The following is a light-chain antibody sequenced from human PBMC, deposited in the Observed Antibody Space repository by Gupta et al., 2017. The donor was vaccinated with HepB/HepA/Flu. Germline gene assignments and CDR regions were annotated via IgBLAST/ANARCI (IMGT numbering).Light chain of an antibody. Sequence: YVLTPPPPVSAAPGKQARITCCGNNIGIKGVHWYHQSPGQAPVLVIYYDSDRPSGIPERFSGSNSGNTATLTISRVEAGDEADYYCQVCDSSSDPVVFGGGTKLTVL. CDR1: NIGIKG. J-gene: IGLJ2*01. CDR3: QVCDSSSDPVV. CDR2: YDS. V-gene: IGLV3-21*04.